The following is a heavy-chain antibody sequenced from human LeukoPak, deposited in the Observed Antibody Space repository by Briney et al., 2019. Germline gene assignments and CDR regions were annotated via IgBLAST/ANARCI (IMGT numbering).Heavy chain of an antibody. Sequence: SETLSLTCTVSGGSISTYYWSWIRLPPGKGLEWIGYIYYSGTTNYSPSLKSRVTISVDTSKNQFSLKLNSVTAADTAVYYCARSLQYNNNNYFYYGMDVWGQGTTVTVSS. CDR1: GGSISTYY. J-gene: IGHJ6*02. D-gene: IGHD3-10*01. V-gene: IGHV4-59*01. CDR2: IYYSGTT. CDR3: ARSLQYNNNNYFYYGMDV.